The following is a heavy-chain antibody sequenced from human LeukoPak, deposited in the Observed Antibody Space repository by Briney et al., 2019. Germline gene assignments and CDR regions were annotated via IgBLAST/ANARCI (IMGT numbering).Heavy chain of an antibody. CDR2: VHYDGSNK. V-gene: IGHV3-30*02. CDR1: GFTFSSYG. Sequence: GGSLRLSCAASGFTFSSYGIHWVRQAPGKGPEWVAFVHYDGSNKYYADSVKGRFTVSRNNSKNTVYLEMNSLNSEDTAVYYCAKDPWDYWGQGTLVTVSS. J-gene: IGHJ4*02. CDR3: AKDPWDY.